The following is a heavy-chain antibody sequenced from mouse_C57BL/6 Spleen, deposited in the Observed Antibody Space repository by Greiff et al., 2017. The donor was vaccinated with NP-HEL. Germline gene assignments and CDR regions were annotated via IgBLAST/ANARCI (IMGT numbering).Heavy chain of an antibody. Sequence: EVQRVESGEGLVKPGGSLKLSCAASGFTFSSYAMSWVRQTPEKRLEWVAYISSGGDYIYYADTVKGRFTISRDNARNTLYLQMSSLKSEDTARDYCTRDRYRYFDVGGTGTTVTVSS. CDR3: TRDRYRYFDV. V-gene: IGHV5-9-1*02. CDR2: ISSGGDYI. J-gene: IGHJ1*03. D-gene: IGHD2-12*01. CDR1: GFTFSSYA.